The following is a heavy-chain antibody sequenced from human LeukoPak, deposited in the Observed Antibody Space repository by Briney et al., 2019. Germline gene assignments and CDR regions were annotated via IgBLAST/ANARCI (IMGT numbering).Heavy chain of an antibody. CDR3: TRLFSESSSWVLDY. CDR2: IRCKLYGGTT. V-gene: IGHV3-49*04. Sequence: GGSLRLSCTASGFSFGAYAMSWVRQAPGKGLEWVGFIRCKLYGGTTQYAASVKGRFTISRDDSKSIAYLQMNSLKTEDTAVYYCTRLFSESSSWVLDYWGQGSLVTVSS. J-gene: IGHJ4*02. D-gene: IGHD6-13*01. CDR1: GFSFGAYA.